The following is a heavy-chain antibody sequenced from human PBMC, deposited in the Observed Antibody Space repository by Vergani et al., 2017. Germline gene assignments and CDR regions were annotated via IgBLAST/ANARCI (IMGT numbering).Heavy chain of an antibody. J-gene: IGHJ4*02. D-gene: IGHD3-22*01. Sequence: EVQLVESGGGLVQPGGSLRLSCAASGFIFSSYSMKWVRQAPGKGLEWVSYISSSGEITYYADSVKGRFTISRDNAKNSLHLQMNSLRAEDMAVYYCARGGYFDASRPFDYWGQGTGVTVSS. CDR2: ISSSGEIT. CDR1: GFIFSSYS. CDR3: ARGGYFDASRPFDY. V-gene: IGHV3-48*01.